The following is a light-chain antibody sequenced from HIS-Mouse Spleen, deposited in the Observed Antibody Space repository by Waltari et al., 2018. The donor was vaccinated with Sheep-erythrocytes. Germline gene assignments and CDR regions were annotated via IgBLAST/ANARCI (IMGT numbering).Light chain of an antibody. CDR1: SSDVGSYNL. CDR3: CSYAGSTWV. CDR2: EGS. Sequence: QSALTQPASVSGSSGQSITISCTGTSSDVGSYNLFSWYQQHPGKAPKLLIYEGSKRPSGVSNRFSGSKSGNTASLTISGLQAEDEADYYCCSYAGSTWVFGGGTKLTVL. V-gene: IGLV2-23*01. J-gene: IGLJ3*02.